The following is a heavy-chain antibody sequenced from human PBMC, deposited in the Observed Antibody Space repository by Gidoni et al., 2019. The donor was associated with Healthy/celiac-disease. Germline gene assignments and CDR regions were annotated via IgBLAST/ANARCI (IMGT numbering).Heavy chain of an antibody. CDR2: IYHSGST. J-gene: IGHJ6*02. D-gene: IGHD3-10*01. V-gene: IGHV4-30-2*01. CDR3: ARDTGVYGMDV. CDR1: GGSISSGGYS. Sequence: QLQLQESGPGLVKPSQTLSLTCAVSGGSISSGGYSWSWIRQPPGKGLEWIGYIYHSGSTYYNPSLKSRVTISVDRSKNQFSLKLSSVTAADTAVYYCARDTGVYGMDVWGQGTTVTVSS.